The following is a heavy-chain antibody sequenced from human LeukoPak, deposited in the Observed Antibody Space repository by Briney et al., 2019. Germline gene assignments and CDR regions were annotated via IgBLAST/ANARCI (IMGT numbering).Heavy chain of an antibody. J-gene: IGHJ4*02. CDR2: ISWNSGSI. CDR1: GFTFDDYA. D-gene: IGHD3-3*01. V-gene: IGHV3-9*01. Sequence: GGSLRLSCAASGFTFDDYAMHWVQQAPGKGLEWVSGISWNSGSIGYADSVKGRFTISRDNAKNSLYLQMNSLRAEDTALYYCAKDKYYDFWSSFYDYWGQGTLVTVSS. CDR3: AKDKYYDFWSSFYDY.